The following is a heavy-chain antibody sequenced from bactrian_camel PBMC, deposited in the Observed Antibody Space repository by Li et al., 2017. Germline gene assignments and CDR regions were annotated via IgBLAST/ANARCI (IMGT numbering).Heavy chain of an antibody. D-gene: IGHD2*01. V-gene: IGHV3S25*01. Sequence: QLVESGGGSVQAGGSLRLSCAASGYTSSTNCMGWFRQSPGNESEGIVILDLGGGNSQYADSVKGRFTISRDSTKNTVYLQMNSLKPEGTAMYYCAADCSGPTCGRAPCDYWGQGTQVTVS. CDR1: GYTSSTNC. J-gene: IGHJ4*01. CDR3: AADCSGPTCGRAPCDY. CDR2: LDLGGGNS.